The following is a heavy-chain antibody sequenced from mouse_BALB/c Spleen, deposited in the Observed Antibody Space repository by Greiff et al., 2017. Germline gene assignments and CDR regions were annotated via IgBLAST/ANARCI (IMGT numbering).Heavy chain of an antibody. D-gene: IGHD1-1*01. Sequence: QVQLKQSGAELMKPGASVKISCKATGYTFSSYWIEWVKQRPGHGLEWIGEILPGSGSTNYNEKFKGKATFTADTSSNTAYMQLSSLTSEDSAVYYCASTSIYYYGSSYPLYAMDYWGQGTSVTVSS. CDR3: ASTSIYYYGSSYPLYAMDY. J-gene: IGHJ4*01. CDR1: GYTFSSYW. CDR2: ILPGSGST. V-gene: IGHV1-9*01.